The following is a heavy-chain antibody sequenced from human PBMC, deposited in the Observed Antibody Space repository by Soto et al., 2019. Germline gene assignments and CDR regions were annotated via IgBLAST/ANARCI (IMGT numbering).Heavy chain of an antibody. D-gene: IGHD3-22*01. CDR3: ARGKGDISGYRH. V-gene: IGHV3-7*01. CDR1: GFTFSTYR. Sequence: GGSLRLSCAASGFTFSTYRMSWVHQAPGKGLEWVANIKQDGSEKYYVDSVKGRFTISRDNAKNSLYLQMNSLRAEDTAVYYCARGKGDISGYRHWGQGTLVTVSS. J-gene: IGHJ4*02. CDR2: IKQDGSEK.